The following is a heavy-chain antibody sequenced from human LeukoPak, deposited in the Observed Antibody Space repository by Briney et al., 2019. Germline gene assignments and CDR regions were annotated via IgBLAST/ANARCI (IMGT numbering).Heavy chain of an antibody. V-gene: IGHV3-15*01. Sequence: GGSLRLSCAASGFTFSNAWMSWVRQAPGKGLEWVGRIKSKTDGGTTDYAAPVKGRFTISRDDSKNTLYLQMNSLKTEDTAVYYCARSMPTIPFDYWGQGTLVTVSS. D-gene: IGHD2/OR15-2a*01. J-gene: IGHJ4*02. CDR2: IKSKTDGGTT. CDR3: ARSMPTIPFDY. CDR1: GFTFSNAW.